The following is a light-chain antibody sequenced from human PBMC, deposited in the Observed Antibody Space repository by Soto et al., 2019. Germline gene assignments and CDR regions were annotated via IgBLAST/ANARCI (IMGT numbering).Light chain of an antibody. Sequence: EIVMTQSPATLSVSPGERATLSCRASQSFSSNLAWFQHKPGQAPRLLIYGASTRATGIPARFSGSGSGTEFPLTISSLQSEDFAVYYCQQYNDWPRTFGQGTNMEI. CDR1: QSFSSN. V-gene: IGKV3-15*01. J-gene: IGKJ1*01. CDR2: GAS. CDR3: QQYNDWPRT.